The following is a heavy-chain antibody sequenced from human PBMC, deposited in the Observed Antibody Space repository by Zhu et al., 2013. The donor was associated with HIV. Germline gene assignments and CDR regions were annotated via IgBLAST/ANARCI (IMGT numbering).Heavy chain of an antibody. CDR3: ARAYRSCTGEKCYSGAGADY. Sequence: QVQLQQWGAGVLKPSGTLSLTCGVYGGPFSGYFWSWIRQPPGKGLEWIGETNDRRISHYSPSLKSRVSMSFDTSKNQFSLKLTSVTAVDTAVYYCARAYRSCTGEKCYSGAGADYWGQGTLVTVSS. V-gene: IGHV4-34*01. D-gene: IGHD2-8*02. CDR1: GGPFSGYF. J-gene: IGHJ4*02. CDR2: TNDRRIS.